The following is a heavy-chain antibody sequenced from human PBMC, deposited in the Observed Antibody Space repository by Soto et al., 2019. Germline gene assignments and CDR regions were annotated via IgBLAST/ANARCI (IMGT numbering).Heavy chain of an antibody. V-gene: IGHV2-5*02. J-gene: IGHJ4*02. CDR2: IYWDDDK. Sequence: QITLKESGPTLVKPTQTLTLTCTFSGFSLTTSPMGVGWIRQPPGKALEWLVVIYWDDDKRYSPSLNSRLTITKDISQNQVVLTMTNMDPVDTATYYCPHRLSGYSWDGGYFDYWGQGAPVTVS. CDR1: GFSLTTSPMG. CDR3: PHRLSGYSWDGGYFDY. D-gene: IGHD1-1*01.